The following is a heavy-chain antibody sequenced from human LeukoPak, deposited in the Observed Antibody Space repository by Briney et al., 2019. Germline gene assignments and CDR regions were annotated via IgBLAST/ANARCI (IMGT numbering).Heavy chain of an antibody. D-gene: IGHD3-16*02. CDR3: AREPSPAPYYDYVWGSYRPNWFDP. CDR2: INSDGSGT. J-gene: IGHJ5*02. Sequence: GGSLRLSCAASGFTFSSYWMHWVRQAPGKGLVWVSRINSDGSGTSYADSVKGRFIISRDNAKNTLYLQMNSLRAEDTAVYYCAREPSPAPYYDYVWGSYRPNWFDPWGQGTLVTVSS. V-gene: IGHV3-74*01. CDR1: GFTFSSYW.